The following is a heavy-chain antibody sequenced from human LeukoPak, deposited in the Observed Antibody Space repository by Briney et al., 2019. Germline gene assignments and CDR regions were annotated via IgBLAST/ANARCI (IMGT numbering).Heavy chain of an antibody. V-gene: IGHV3-11*01. Sequence: GGSLRLSCVVSGFRSSDYYMSWIRQTPGKGLEFISYISGSGDAIYYADSVKGRFTISRDNAKNSLYLQLDSLSAEDTAVYYCSGLYDRTGFCFDYWGQGALVTVSS. CDR1: GFRSSDYY. CDR2: ISGSGDAI. J-gene: IGHJ4*02. D-gene: IGHD3/OR15-3a*01. CDR3: SGLYDRTGFCFDY.